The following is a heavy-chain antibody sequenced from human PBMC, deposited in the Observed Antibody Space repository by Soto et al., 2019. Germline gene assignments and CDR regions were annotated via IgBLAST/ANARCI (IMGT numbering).Heavy chain of an antibody. J-gene: IGHJ5*01. D-gene: IGHD3-22*01. Sequence: PSQTLSLTCDISGDSVSSSSVTWNWIRQSPSRGLEWLGRTYYRSSWYNDYAESVKSRIIINPDTSKNQFSLHLNSVTPDHTAVYYCVRLIGDSWLDFWGQGSLVTVSS. V-gene: IGHV6-1*01. CDR2: TYYRSSWYN. CDR3: VRLIGDSWLDF. CDR1: GDSVSSSSVT.